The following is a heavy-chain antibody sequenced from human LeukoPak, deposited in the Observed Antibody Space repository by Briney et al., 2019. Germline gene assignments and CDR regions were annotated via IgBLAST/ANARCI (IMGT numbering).Heavy chain of an antibody. CDR2: IHHSGST. D-gene: IGHD2-2*01. Sequence: SETLSLTCAVSGVSISSDNWWSWVRQPPGKGLEWIGEIHHSGSTNYNASLKSRVTISVDKSKNQFSLKLSSVTAADTAVYYCATRYCSSTRGVYSCSIDPWGQGTLVTVSS. V-gene: IGHV4-4*02. J-gene: IGHJ5*02. CDR3: ATRYCSSTRGVYSCSIDP. CDR1: GVSISSDNW.